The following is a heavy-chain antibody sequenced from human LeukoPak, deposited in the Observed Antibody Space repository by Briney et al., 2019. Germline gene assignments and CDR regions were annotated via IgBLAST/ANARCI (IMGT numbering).Heavy chain of an antibody. J-gene: IGHJ4*02. Sequence: ASVKVSCKASGYTFTGYYMHWVRQAPGQGLEWMGWINPNSGGTNYAQKFQGRVTMTRDTSISTAYMELTSLRSDGTAVYYCARGSMNLKAGFDYWGQGTLVTVSS. V-gene: IGHV1-2*02. CDR3: ARGSMNLKAGFDY. D-gene: IGHD6-19*01. CDR2: INPNSGGT. CDR1: GYTFTGYY.